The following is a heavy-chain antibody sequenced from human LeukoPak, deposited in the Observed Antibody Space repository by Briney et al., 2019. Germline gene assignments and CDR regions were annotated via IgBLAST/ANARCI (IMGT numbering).Heavy chain of an antibody. J-gene: IGHJ5*02. CDR1: GFTVSSNY. CDR2: IYSGGST. Sequence: GGPLRLSCAASGFTVSSNYMSWVRQAPGKGLEWVSVIYSGGSTYYADSVKGRFTISRHNSKNTLYLQMNSLRAEDTAVYYCARFYPNNWFDPWGQGTLVTVSS. CDR3: ARFYPNNWFDP. V-gene: IGHV3-53*04. D-gene: IGHD3-16*02.